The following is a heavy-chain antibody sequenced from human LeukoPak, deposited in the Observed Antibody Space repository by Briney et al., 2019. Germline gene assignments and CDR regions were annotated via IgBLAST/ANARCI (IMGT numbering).Heavy chain of an antibody. CDR2: IKQDGSEK. Sequence: GGSLRLSCAAPGFTFSSYWMSWVRQAPGKGLEWVANIKQDGSEKYYVDSVKGRFTISRDNAKNSLYLQMNSLSAEDTAVYYCARDGVVVGIGWFDPWGQGTLVTVSS. CDR1: GFTFSSYW. D-gene: IGHD2-15*01. CDR3: ARDGVVVGIGWFDP. J-gene: IGHJ5*02. V-gene: IGHV3-7*01.